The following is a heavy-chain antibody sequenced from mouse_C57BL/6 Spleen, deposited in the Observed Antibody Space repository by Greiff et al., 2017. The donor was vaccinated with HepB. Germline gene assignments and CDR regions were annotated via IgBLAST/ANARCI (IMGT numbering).Heavy chain of an antibody. CDR2: IRNKANNHAT. D-gene: IGHD1-1*01. CDR1: GFTFSDAW. Sequence: EVKLMESGGGLVQPGGSMKLSCAASGFTFSDAWMDWVRQSPEKGLEWVAEIRNKANNHATYYAESVKGRFTISRDDSKSSVYLQMNSLRAEDTGIYYCTRGTTVVHYFDYWGQGTTLTVSS. CDR3: TRGTTVVHYFDY. V-gene: IGHV6-6*01. J-gene: IGHJ2*01.